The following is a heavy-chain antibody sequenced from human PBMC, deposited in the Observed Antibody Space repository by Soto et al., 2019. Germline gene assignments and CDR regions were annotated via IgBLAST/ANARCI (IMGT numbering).Heavy chain of an antibody. D-gene: IGHD5-12*01. CDR2: IYPSGST. CDR3: VRGRSYSVYDF. J-gene: IGHJ4*02. V-gene: IGHV4-4*07. Sequence: SETLSLTCTASGGSISGHAWIWVRQPAGRGLEWIGHIYPSGSTSYNPSLRSRVTMSLDTSNNQIFLNLASVTAADTAVFYCVRGRSYSVYDFWGPGTLVTVSS. CDR1: GGSISGHA.